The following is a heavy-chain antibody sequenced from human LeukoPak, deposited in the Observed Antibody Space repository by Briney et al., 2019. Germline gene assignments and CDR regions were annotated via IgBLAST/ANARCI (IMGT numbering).Heavy chain of an antibody. CDR2: IKQDGSEK. CDR1: GFTFGSYW. J-gene: IGHJ5*02. V-gene: IGHV3-7*01. CDR3: ARDRPRPKLEWLLVSNLPNWFDP. D-gene: IGHD3-3*01. Sequence: GGSLRLSCAASGFTFGSYWMSWVRQAPGKGLEWVANIKQDGSEKYYVDSVKGRFTISRDNAKNSLYLQMNSLRAEDTAVYYCARDRPRPKLEWLLVSNLPNWFDPWGQGTLVTVSS.